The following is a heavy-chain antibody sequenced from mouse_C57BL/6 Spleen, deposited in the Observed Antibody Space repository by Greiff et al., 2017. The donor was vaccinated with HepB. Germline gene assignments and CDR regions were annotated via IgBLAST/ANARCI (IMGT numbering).Heavy chain of an antibody. CDR1: GYAFSSSW. CDR2: IYPGDGDT. Sequence: QVQLQQSGPELVKPGASVKISCKASGYAFSSSWMNWVKQRPGKGLEWIGRIYPGDGDTNYNGKFKGKATLTADKSSSTAYMQLSSLTSEDSAVYFWANGYYVGVFAYWGQGTLVTVSA. D-gene: IGHD2-3*01. CDR3: ANGYYVGVFAY. J-gene: IGHJ3*01. V-gene: IGHV1-82*01.